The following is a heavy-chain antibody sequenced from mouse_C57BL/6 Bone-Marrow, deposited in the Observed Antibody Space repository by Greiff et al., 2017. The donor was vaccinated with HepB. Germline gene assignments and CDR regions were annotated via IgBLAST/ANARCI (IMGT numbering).Heavy chain of an antibody. CDR3: ATWGMDY. J-gene: IGHJ4*01. CDR2: INPNNGGT. CDR1: GYTFTDYY. Sequence: EVQLQQSGPELVKPGASVKISCKASGYTFTDYYMNWVKQSHGKSLEWIGDINPNNGGTSYNQKFKGKATLTVDKSSSTAYMELRSLTSEDSAVYYCATWGMDYWGQGTSVTVSS. V-gene: IGHV1-26*01.